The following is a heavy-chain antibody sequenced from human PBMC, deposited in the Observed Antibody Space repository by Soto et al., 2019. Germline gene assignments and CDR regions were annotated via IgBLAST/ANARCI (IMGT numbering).Heavy chain of an antibody. D-gene: IGHD3-3*01. V-gene: IGHV3-7*03. CDR3: TRVDYDFWSGYPALYYYGMDV. CDR1: GFRFSSYW. Sequence: VGSLRLSCEGSGFRFSSYWMSWVRQAPGKGLEWVADIKQDGNDTYYVDSVKGRFTISRDNAENPVYLQMNSLRAEDTAVYYCTRVDYDFWSGYPALYYYGMDVWGQGTTVTVSS. CDR2: IKQDGNDT. J-gene: IGHJ6*02.